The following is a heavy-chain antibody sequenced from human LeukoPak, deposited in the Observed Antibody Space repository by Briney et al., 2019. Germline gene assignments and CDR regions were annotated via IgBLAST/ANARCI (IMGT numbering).Heavy chain of an antibody. CDR2: ISGSGGST. CDR3: ARGYCSGGSCYFFDY. Sequence: GGSLRLSCAASGFXFSSYAMSWVRQAPGKGLEWVSGISGSGGSTYYADSVKGRFTISRDNSKNTLYLQMNSLRPEDTAVYYCARGYCSGGSCYFFDYWGQGTLVTVSS. J-gene: IGHJ4*02. D-gene: IGHD2-15*01. V-gene: IGHV3-23*01. CDR1: GFXFSSYA.